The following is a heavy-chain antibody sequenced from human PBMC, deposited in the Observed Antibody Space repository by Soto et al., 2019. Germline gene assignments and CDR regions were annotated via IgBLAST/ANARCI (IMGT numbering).Heavy chain of an antibody. CDR3: AKSLRQQGLVGYFDL. Sequence: QVQLVESGGGVVQPGRSLRLSCAASGFTFRSYGMHWVRQAPGKGLEWVAVISYDAIHQYYVDSVKGRFTISRDNSKNTLYLQMNTLRVEDRAVYYCAKSLRQQGLVGYFDLWGRGTLVTVSS. V-gene: IGHV3-30*18. CDR2: ISYDAIHQ. D-gene: IGHD6-13*01. CDR1: GFTFRSYG. J-gene: IGHJ2*01.